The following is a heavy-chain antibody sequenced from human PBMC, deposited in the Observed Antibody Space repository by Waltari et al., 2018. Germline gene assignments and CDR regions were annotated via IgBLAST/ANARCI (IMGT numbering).Heavy chain of an antibody. CDR1: GGTFSSYA. J-gene: IGHJ3*02. CDR2: IIPILGIA. CDR3: ARPYEKIGYSSSWYFGAFDI. V-gene: IGHV1-69*04. Sequence: QVQLVQSGAEVKKPGSSVKVSCKASGGTFSSYAISWVRQAPGQGLEWMGGIIPILGIANYAQKFQGRVTITADESTSTAYMELSSLRSEDTAVYYCARPYEKIGYSSSWYFGAFDIWGQGTMVTVSS. D-gene: IGHD6-13*01.